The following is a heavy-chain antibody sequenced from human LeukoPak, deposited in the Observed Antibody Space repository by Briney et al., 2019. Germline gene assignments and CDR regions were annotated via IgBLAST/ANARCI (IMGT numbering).Heavy chain of an antibody. CDR1: GLTFNNYA. V-gene: IGHV3-23*01. Sequence: SGGSLRLSCAVSGLTFNNYAMSWARQAPGKGLEWVSAISKSGDHTYYAASAKGRFTIYRDNSKNTQYLQMNSLRAEDTAVYYCATSWGPDTSAFRWGRDGMDVWGQGTTVIVS. CDR2: ISKSGDHT. D-gene: IGHD3-16*01. CDR3: ATSWGPDTSAFRWGRDGMDV. J-gene: IGHJ6*02.